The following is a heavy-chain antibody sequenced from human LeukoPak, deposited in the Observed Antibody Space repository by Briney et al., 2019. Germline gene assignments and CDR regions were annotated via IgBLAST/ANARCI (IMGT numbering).Heavy chain of an antibody. CDR2: IYYSGST. CDR1: GGSISSSSYY. J-gene: IGHJ5*02. Sequence: PSETLSLTCTVSGGSISSSSYYWGWIRQPPGKGLEWIGRIYYSGSTYYNPSLKSRVTISVDTSKNQFSLKLSSVTAADTAVYYCARLGGSGSYYIGWFDPWGQGTLVTVSS. CDR3: ARLGGSGSYYIGWFDP. V-gene: IGHV4-39*01. D-gene: IGHD3-10*01.